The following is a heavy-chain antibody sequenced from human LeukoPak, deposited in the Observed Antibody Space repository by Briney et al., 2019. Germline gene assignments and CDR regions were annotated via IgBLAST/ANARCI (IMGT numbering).Heavy chain of an antibody. CDR3: ARHLGSGWRDAFDI. Sequence: PSETLSLTCTVSNGSISSYYWSWIRQPPGKGLEWIAYIYYGGSTNYNPSLKSRVTISIDTSKNQFSLKLSSVTAADTAVYYCARHLGSGWRDAFDIWGQGTMVTVSS. J-gene: IGHJ3*02. D-gene: IGHD6-19*01. CDR1: NGSISSYY. CDR2: IYYGGST. V-gene: IGHV4-59*01.